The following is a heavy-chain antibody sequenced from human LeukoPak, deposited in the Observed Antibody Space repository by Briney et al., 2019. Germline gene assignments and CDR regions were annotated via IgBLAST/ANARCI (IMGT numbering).Heavy chain of an antibody. CDR1: GYTFTSYG. J-gene: IGHJ4*02. CDR2: ISAYNGNT. CDR3: ARDSEDIVVVPAAMCSY. Sequence: ASVKVSCKASGYTFTSYGISWVRQAPGQGLEWMGWISAYNGNTNYAQKLQGRVTMTTDTSTSTAYMELRSRRSDDTAVYYCARDSEDIVVVPAAMCSYWGQGTLVTVSS. D-gene: IGHD2-2*01. V-gene: IGHV1-18*01.